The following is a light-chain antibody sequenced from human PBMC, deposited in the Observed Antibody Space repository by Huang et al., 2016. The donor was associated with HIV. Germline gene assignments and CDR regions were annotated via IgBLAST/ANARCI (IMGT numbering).Light chain of an antibody. J-gene: IGKJ2*01. V-gene: IGKV1-39*01. CDR3: QQSYNIPRT. CDR2: GAS. Sequence: DIQMTQAPPSLSAAVVDIVIITCRASQIINKYLNWYQQMQGIDPKLLISGASSVQRWVSSRFSGSGSGTDFTRTIRDLQPEDTATYHCQQSYNIPRTFGQGTLLEI. CDR1: QIINKY.